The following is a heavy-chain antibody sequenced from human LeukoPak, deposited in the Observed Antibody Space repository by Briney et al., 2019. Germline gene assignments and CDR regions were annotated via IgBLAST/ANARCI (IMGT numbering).Heavy chain of an antibody. J-gene: IGHJ3*02. CDR2: IYYTGSG. Sequence: SETLSLTCTVSGGSMSSYYWSWIRQPPGKGLEWMGYIYYTGSGDYNPSLKSRVAISPDTSKNQISLRLRSVTAADTAVYYCARHPSSWFGGTFDMWGQGTMVTVSS. CDR1: GGSMSSYY. V-gene: IGHV4-59*08. CDR3: ARHPSSWFGGTFDM. D-gene: IGHD3-10*01.